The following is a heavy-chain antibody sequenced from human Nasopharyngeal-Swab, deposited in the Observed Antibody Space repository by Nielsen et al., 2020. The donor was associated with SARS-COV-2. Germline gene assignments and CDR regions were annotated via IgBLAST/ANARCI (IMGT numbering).Heavy chain of an antibody. CDR1: GYTFTSYD. J-gene: IGHJ4*02. V-gene: IGHV1-8*01. CDR2: MNPNSGNT. D-gene: IGHD6-13*01. Sequence: ASVKVSCKASGYTFTSYDINWVRQATGQGLEWMGWMNPNSGNTGCAQKFQGRVTMTRNTSISTAYMELSSLRSEDTAVYYCARGLDSSSWLDYWGQGTLVTVSS. CDR3: ARGLDSSSWLDY.